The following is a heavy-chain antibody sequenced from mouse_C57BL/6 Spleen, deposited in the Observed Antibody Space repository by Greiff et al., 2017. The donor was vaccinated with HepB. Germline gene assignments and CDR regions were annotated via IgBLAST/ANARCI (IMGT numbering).Heavy chain of an antibody. CDR1: GFTFSDYG. V-gene: IGHV5-17*01. J-gene: IGHJ2*01. CDR2: ISSGSSTI. CDR3: ARDTTVVGEYYFDY. D-gene: IGHD1-1*01. Sequence: EVQGVESGGGLVKPGGSLKLSCAASGFTFSDYGMHWVRQAPEKGLEWVAYISSGSSTIYYADTVKGRFTISRDNAKNTLFLQMTSLRSEDTAMYYCARDTTVVGEYYFDYWGQGTTLTVSS.